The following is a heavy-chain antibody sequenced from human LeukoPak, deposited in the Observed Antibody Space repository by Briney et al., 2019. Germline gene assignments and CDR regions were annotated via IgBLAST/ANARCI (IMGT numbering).Heavy chain of an antibody. CDR3: ARGVKPNPYYFDY. J-gene: IGHJ4*02. CDR1: GGTFSSYA. V-gene: IGHV1-69*05. CDR2: IIPIFGTA. Sequence: AASVKVSCKASGGTFSSYAISWVRQAPGQGLEWMGRIIPIFGTANYAQKFQGRVTITTDESTSTAYMELSSLRSEDTAVYYCARGVKPNPYYFDYWGQGTLVTVSS. D-gene: IGHD2-21*01.